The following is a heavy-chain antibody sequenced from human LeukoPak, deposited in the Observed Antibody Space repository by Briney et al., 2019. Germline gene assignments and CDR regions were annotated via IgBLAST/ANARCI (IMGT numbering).Heavy chain of an antibody. V-gene: IGHV4-4*09. CDR2: IYTSGST. CDR1: GGSISSYY. J-gene: IGHJ6*03. Sequence: PSETLSLTCTVSGGSISSYYWSWIRQPPGKGLEWIGYIYTSGSTNYNPSLKSRVTVSVDTSKNQFSLKLSSVTAADTAVYYCASHTDYDSSGYYYDYYYYMDVWGKGTTVTVSS. D-gene: IGHD3-22*01. CDR3: ASHTDYDSSGYYYDYYYYMDV.